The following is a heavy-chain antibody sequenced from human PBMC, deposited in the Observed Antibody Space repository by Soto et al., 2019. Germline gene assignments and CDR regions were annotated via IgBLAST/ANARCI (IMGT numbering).Heavy chain of an antibody. Sequence: SETLSLTCTVSGGSISSYYWSWIRQPPGKGLEWIGYIYYSGSTNYNPSLKSRVTISVDTSKNQFSLKLSSVTAADTAVYYCARVLWDTATWYFDYWGQGTLVTVSS. CDR3: ARVLWDTATWYFDY. V-gene: IGHV4-59*01. CDR2: IYYSGST. J-gene: IGHJ4*02. CDR1: GGSISSYY. D-gene: IGHD5-18*01.